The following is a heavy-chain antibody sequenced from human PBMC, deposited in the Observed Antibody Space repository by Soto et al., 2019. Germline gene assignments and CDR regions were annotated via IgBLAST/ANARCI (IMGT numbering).Heavy chain of an antibody. D-gene: IGHD6-6*01. Sequence: QVQLQESGPGLVKPSETLSLDCAVSGASVTSPIFYWSWIRQPPGKGLEWIGYMYHSASTNYNPSLKSRVTISKNTSKNRFSLKLTSVTAADTAVYFCARVVYDAFDVWGQGTLVSVSS. CDR1: GASVTSPIFY. J-gene: IGHJ3*01. CDR3: ARVVYDAFDV. CDR2: MYHSAST. V-gene: IGHV4-61*01.